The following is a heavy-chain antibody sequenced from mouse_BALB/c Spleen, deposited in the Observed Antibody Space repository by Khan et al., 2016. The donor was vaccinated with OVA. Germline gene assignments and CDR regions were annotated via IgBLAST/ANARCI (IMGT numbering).Heavy chain of an antibody. Sequence: HVQLQQSGAELVKPGTSVKLSCKTSGYTFPSYWIQWVKQRPGQGLGWIGQIFPGTGTTYYHENFKDKATLTVDTSSNSAYMQLTSLTSEDSAVYFCARGYFGNYEFVYWGQGTLVTVSP. V-gene: IGHV1S132*01. CDR1: GYTFPSYW. CDR2: IFPGTGTT. CDR3: ARGYFGNYEFVY. D-gene: IGHD2-1*01. J-gene: IGHJ3*01.